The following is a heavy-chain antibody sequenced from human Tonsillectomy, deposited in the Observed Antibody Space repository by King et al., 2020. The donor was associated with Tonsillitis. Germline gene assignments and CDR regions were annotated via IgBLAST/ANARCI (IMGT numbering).Heavy chain of an antibody. CDR3: ARNNYFDSHDY. Sequence: VQLVESGGGLVQPGGSLRLSCAASGFNFDNSWMSWVRQAPGKGLEWVASMKEDGSQKKYADSLKGRFTISRDNDKDSLYLDMISLRGEETAVYYCARNNYFDSHDYWGQGVLVTVSS. V-gene: IGHV3-7*01. J-gene: IGHJ4*02. CDR1: GFNFDNSW. D-gene: IGHD3-9*01. CDR2: MKEDGSQK.